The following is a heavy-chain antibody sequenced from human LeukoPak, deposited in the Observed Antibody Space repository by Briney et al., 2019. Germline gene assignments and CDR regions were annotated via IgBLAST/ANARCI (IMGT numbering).Heavy chain of an antibody. CDR1: GITFSSYG. CDR3: AKAGSIRFDY. V-gene: IGHV3-30*18. CDR2: ISYDAKSN. Sequence: GGSLRLSCVTFGITFSSYGMHWVRQVPGKGLEWVAVISYDAKSNYHVDSVKGRFTISRDNSKNTLYLQMNSLRAEDTAVYYCAKAGSIRFDYWGQGTLVTVSS. J-gene: IGHJ4*02. D-gene: IGHD1-26*01.